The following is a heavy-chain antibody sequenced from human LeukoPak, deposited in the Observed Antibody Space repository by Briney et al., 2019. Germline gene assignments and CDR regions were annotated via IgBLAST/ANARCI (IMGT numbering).Heavy chain of an antibody. J-gene: IGHJ5*02. CDR2: ISSSGSTI. D-gene: IGHD1-14*01. V-gene: IGHV3-48*03. CDR1: GFTFSSYE. Sequence: GGSLRLSCAASGFTFSSYEMNWVRQAPGKGLEWVSYISSSGSTIYYADSVKGRFAVSRDNAENSLYLQMNSLRVEDTAVYYCVKEYFGTLDPWGQGTLVTVFS. CDR3: VKEYFGTLDP.